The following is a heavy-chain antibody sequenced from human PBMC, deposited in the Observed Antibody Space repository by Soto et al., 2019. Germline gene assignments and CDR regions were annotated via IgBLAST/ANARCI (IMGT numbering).Heavy chain of an antibody. CDR1: GFTFTSSA. CDR3: AADLWIGLTGDYYYYGMDV. Sequence: GASVKVSCKASGFTFTSSAMQWVRQARGQRLEWIGWIVVGSGNTNYAQKFQERVTITRDMSTSTAYMELSSLRSEDTAVYYCAADLWIGLTGDYYYYGMDVWGQGTTVTVSS. CDR2: IVVGSGNT. J-gene: IGHJ6*02. V-gene: IGHV1-58*02. D-gene: IGHD3-9*01.